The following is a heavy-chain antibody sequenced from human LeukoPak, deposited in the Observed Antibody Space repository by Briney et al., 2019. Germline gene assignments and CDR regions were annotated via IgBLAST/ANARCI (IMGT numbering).Heavy chain of an antibody. D-gene: IGHD4-23*01. CDR1: GGTFSIYA. V-gene: IGHV1-69*13. CDR3: ARAHDYGGNGPFDY. Sequence: SVKVSCKASGGTFSIYAISWVRQAPGQGLEWMGGIIPIFGTANYAQKFQGRVTITADESTSTAYMELSSLRSEDTAVYYCARAHDYGGNGPFDYWGQGTLVTVSS. J-gene: IGHJ4*02. CDR2: IIPIFGTA.